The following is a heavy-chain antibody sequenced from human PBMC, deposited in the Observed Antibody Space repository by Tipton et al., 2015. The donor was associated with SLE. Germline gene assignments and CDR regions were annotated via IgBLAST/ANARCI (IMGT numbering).Heavy chain of an antibody. D-gene: IGHD2-15*01. J-gene: IGHJ4*02. CDR1: GGSFSGYC. Sequence: TLSLTCAVYGGSFSGYCWTWIRQPPGKGLEWIGEINHSGSTNYNPSLKSRVTISVDTSRNQFSLKLSSVTAADTAVYYCAAHAAGRGGSGYWGQGTLVTVSS. CDR3: AAHAAGRGGSGY. V-gene: IGHV4-34*01. CDR2: INHSGST.